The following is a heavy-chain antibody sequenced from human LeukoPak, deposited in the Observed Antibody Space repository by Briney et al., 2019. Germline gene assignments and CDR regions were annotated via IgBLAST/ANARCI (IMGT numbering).Heavy chain of an antibody. CDR2: IYHSGST. CDR1: GYSISSGYY. V-gene: IGHV4-38-2*02. CDR3: AIEVYYYDSSGYPDI. J-gene: IGHJ3*02. Sequence: SETLSLTCTVSGYSISSGYYWGWIRQPPGKGLEWIGSIYHSGSTYYNPSLKSRVTISVDTSKNQISLKLSSVTAADTAVYYCAIEVYYYDSSGYPDIWGQGTMVTVSS. D-gene: IGHD3-22*01.